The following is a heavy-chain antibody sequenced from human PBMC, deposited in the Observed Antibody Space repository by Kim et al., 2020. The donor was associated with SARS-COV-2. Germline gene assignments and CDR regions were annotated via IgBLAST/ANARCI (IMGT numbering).Heavy chain of an antibody. Sequence: GGSLRLSCAASGFTFSDYYMSWIRQAPGKGLEWVSYISSSSSYTNYADSVKGRFTISRDNAKNSLYLQMNSLRAEDTAVYYCASLGVAGLRGFDYWGQGTLVTVSS. CDR3: ASLGVAGLRGFDY. V-gene: IGHV3-11*06. D-gene: IGHD6-19*01. J-gene: IGHJ4*02. CDR1: GFTFSDYY. CDR2: ISSSSSYT.